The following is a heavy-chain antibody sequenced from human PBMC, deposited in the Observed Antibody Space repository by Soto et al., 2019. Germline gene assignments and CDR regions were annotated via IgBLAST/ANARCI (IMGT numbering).Heavy chain of an antibody. V-gene: IGHV3-30*18. CDR3: AKNSGSYSRLYYGMDV. CDR1: GFTFSSYG. J-gene: IGHJ6*02. Sequence: PGGSLRLSCAASGFTFSSYGRHWVRQAPGKGLEWVAVISYDGSNKYYADSVKGRFTISRDNSKNTLYLQMNSLRAEDTAVYYCAKNSGSYSRLYYGMDVWGQGTTVTVSS. CDR2: ISYDGSNK. D-gene: IGHD1-26*01.